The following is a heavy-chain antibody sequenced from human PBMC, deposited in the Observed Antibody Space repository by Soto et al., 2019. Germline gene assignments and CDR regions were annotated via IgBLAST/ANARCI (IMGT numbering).Heavy chain of an antibody. J-gene: IGHJ6*02. V-gene: IGHV4-30-2*01. Sequence: LQLQESGSGLVKPSQTLSLTCGVSGGSINSGDYAWSWIRQPPGKGLECMGYIYHSGSTYYNPSLKSRVTIFVDRSKNQFSLKLSSVTAADTAVYYCAGIRIAAAGGGLDVWGQGTTVTVSS. D-gene: IGHD6-13*01. CDR2: IYHSGST. CDR1: GGSINSGDYA. CDR3: AGIRIAAAGGGLDV.